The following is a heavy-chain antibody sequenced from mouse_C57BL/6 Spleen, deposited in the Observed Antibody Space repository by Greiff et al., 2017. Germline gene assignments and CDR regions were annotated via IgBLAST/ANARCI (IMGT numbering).Heavy chain of an antibody. CDR1: GYTFTDYE. CDR3: TRKPRTGFDY. Sequence: QVQLQQPGAELVRPGASVTLSCKASGYTFTDYEMHWVKQTPVHGLEWIGAIDPETGGTAYNQKFKGKAILTADKSSSTAYMELRSLTSEDSAVYYCTRKPRTGFDYWGQGTTLTVSS. J-gene: IGHJ2*01. CDR2: IDPETGGT. V-gene: IGHV1-15*01. D-gene: IGHD4-1*01.